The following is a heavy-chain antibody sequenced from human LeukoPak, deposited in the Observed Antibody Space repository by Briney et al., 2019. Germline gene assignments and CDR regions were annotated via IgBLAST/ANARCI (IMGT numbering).Heavy chain of an antibody. CDR2: ISSNGGST. V-gene: IGHV3-64*01. D-gene: IGHD1-7*01. CDR3: ARVYNWNYGIFDY. CDR1: GFTFSSYA. Sequence: PGGSLRLSCAASGFTFSSYAMHWVRQAPGKGLEYVSAISSNGGSTYYANSVKGRFTISRDNSKNTLYPQMGSLRAEDMAVYYCARVYNWNYGIFDYWGQGTLVTVSS. J-gene: IGHJ4*02.